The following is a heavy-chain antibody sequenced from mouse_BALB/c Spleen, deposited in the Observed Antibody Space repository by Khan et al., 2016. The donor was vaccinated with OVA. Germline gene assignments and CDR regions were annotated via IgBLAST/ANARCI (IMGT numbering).Heavy chain of an antibody. CDR2: ISYSGST. CDR3: ARRAYYGNWYFDV. D-gene: IGHD2-1*01. Sequence: EVQLHESGPGLVKPSQSLSLTCTVTGYSITSDYAWNWIRQFPGNKLEWMGYISYSGSTSYNPSLKSRISFTRDTSKNQFFLQLNSVTTEDTATYYCARRAYYGNWYFDVWGAGTTVTVSS. J-gene: IGHJ1*01. CDR1: GYSITSDYA. V-gene: IGHV3-2*02.